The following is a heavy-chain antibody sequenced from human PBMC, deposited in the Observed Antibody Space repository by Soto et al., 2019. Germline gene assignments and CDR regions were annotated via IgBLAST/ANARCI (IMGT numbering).Heavy chain of an antibody. V-gene: IGHV3-7*02. CDR2: IKQDGSDK. CDR3: VPAPDYYKFGMDV. Sequence: EVPLVESGGGLVQPGGSLRLSCAGSGLTFSIYWMTWVRQAPGKGLEWVANIKQDGSDKYYVDSVKGRVTISRDNATNSLFLQMNSLRVEATAVYYCVPAPDYYKFGMDVWGQGTTVTVSS. CDR1: GLTFSIYW. J-gene: IGHJ6*02.